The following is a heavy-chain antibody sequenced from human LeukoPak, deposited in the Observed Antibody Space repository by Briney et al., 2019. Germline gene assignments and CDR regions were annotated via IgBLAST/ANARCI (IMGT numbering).Heavy chain of an antibody. CDR1: GYTFTGHY. Sequence: GASVKVSCKASGYTFTGHYMHWVRQAPGQGPEWMGWINPNSGDTNYAQKFQDRITLTTDTSISTAYMELNRLRSDDTAVYYCARVMWGATAFDYWGQGTLVTVSS. D-gene: IGHD1-26*01. V-gene: IGHV1-2*02. CDR2: INPNSGDT. CDR3: ARVMWGATAFDY. J-gene: IGHJ4*02.